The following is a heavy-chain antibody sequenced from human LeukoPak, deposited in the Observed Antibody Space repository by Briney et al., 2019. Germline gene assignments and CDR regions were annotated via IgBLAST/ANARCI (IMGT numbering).Heavy chain of an antibody. D-gene: IGHD6-13*01. CDR3: ARGGSSWQNDY. CDR1: GGSISSGGYP. CDR2: IYHSGST. J-gene: IGHJ4*02. V-gene: IGHV4-30-2*01. Sequence: SETLSLACAVSGGSISSGGYPWSWIRQPPGKGLEWIGYIYHSGSTYYNPSLKSRVTISVDRSKNQFSLKLSSVTAADTAVYYCARGGSSWQNDYWGQGTLVTVSS.